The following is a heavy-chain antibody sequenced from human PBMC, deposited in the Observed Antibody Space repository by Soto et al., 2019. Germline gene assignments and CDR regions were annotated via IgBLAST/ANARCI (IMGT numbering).Heavy chain of an antibody. CDR3: ARAGTTVVTPAGAFDI. CDR2: IIPIFGTG. Sequence: ASVKVSCKASGGTFSRSPISWVRQAPGQGLEWMGGIIPIFGTGNFAQKFQGRVTITADVSTSTAYLELSSLRSEDTAVYYCARAGTTVVTPAGAFDIWGQGTLVTV. D-gene: IGHD4-17*01. J-gene: IGHJ3*02. V-gene: IGHV1-69*13. CDR1: GGTFSRSP.